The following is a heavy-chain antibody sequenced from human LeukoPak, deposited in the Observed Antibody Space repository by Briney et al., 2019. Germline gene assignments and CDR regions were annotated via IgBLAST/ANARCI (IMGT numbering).Heavy chain of an antibody. CDR2: IRSKDYGGTT. D-gene: IGHD3-22*01. V-gene: IGHV3-49*03. CDR3: TRDSPSITMIVVAPY. CDR1: GFTFGDYA. J-gene: IGHJ4*02. Sequence: GGSLRLPCTASGFTFGDYAMSWFRQAPGKGLEWVGFIRSKDYGGTTEYAASVKGRFTISRDDSKSIAYLQMNSLKTEDTAVYYCTRDSPSITMIVVAPYWGQGTLVTVSS.